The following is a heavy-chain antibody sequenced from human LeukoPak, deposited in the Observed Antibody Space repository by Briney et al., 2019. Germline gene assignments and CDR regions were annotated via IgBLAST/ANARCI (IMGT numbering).Heavy chain of an antibody. CDR1: GFTLSSYA. V-gene: IGHV3-23*01. CDR3: ARVYSCGWYDY. Sequence: GGSLRLSCAASGFTLSSYAMSWVRQAPGKGLEWVSLISGGGGSTYYADSVKGRFTISRDNSKNTLDLQMNSLRAEDTAVYYCARVYSCGWYDYWGQRTLVTVSS. D-gene: IGHD6-19*01. J-gene: IGHJ4*02. CDR2: ISGGGGST.